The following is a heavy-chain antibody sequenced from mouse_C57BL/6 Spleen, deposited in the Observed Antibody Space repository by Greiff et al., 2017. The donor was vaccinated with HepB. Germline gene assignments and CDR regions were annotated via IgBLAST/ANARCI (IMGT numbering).Heavy chain of an antibody. CDR1: GYSFTGYY. CDR2: INPSTGGT. V-gene: IGHV1-42*01. CDR3: ASFTTVVARGFDY. D-gene: IGHD1-1*01. J-gene: IGHJ2*01. Sequence: EVKLVESGPELVKPGASVKISCKASGYSFTGYYMNWVKQSPEKSLEWIGEINPSTGGTTYNQKFKAKATLTVDKSSSTAYMQLKSLTSEDSAVYYCASFTTVVARGFDYWGQGTTLTVSS.